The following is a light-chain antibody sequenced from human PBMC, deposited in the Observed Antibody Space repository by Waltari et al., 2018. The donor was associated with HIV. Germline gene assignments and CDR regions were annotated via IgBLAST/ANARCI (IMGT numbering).Light chain of an antibody. V-gene: IGLV2-14*01. Sequence: QSALTQPASVSGSPGQSITISCTGTSSDVGGYNYVSWYQQHPGTAPTLMIYDVSDQPSGGSTRVSGCKSGNTASLTISGLQAEDEADYYCSSNTGGSTLWCVFGTGTKVTVL. CDR1: SSDVGGYNY. CDR2: DVS. J-gene: IGLJ1*01. CDR3: SSNTGGSTLWCV.